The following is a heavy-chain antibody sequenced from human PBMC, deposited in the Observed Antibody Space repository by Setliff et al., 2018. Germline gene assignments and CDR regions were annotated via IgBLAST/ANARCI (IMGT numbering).Heavy chain of an antibody. D-gene: IGHD3-16*01. CDR1: GGSISSGSYY. V-gene: IGHV4-61*09. CDR3: AHSTTYDLHHDY. CDR2: IYTSEST. J-gene: IGHJ4*02. Sequence: SETLSLTCSVSGGSISSGSYYWTWIRQPAGKGLEWIGHIYTSESTKYNPSLKSRATISRDTSSNQFSLKLFSVTAADTAVYYCAHSTTYDLHHDYWGQGALVTVSS.